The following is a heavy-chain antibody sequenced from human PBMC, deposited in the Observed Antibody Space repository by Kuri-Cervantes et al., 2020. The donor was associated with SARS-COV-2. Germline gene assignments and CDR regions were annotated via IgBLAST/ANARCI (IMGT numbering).Heavy chain of an antibody. J-gene: IGHJ5*02. Sequence: GSLRLSCAVSGGSISSSNWWSWVRQPPGKGLEWIGEIYHSGSTNYNPSLKSRVTISVDTSKNQFSLKLSSVTAADTAVYYCARSVEAGTTLDWFDPWGQGTLVTVSS. CDR1: GGSISSSNW. V-gene: IGHV4-4*02. CDR3: ARSVEAGTTLDWFDP. D-gene: IGHD1-1*01. CDR2: IYHSGST.